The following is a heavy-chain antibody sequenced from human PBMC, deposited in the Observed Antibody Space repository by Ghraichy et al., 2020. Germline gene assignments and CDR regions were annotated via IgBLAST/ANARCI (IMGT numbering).Heavy chain of an antibody. Sequence: GESMNISCAASGFSFSGYWMSWVRQAPGKGLEWVASIKQDGSDKIYVDSVKGRFTISRDNARNSLYLQMNSLRAEDTAMYYCAKNILATGKNLYYYYGMDVWGQGTTVTVSS. J-gene: IGHJ6*02. V-gene: IGHV3-7*01. CDR2: IKQDGSDK. CDR1: GFSFSGYW. CDR3: AKNILATGKNLYYYYGMDV. D-gene: IGHD5-12*01.